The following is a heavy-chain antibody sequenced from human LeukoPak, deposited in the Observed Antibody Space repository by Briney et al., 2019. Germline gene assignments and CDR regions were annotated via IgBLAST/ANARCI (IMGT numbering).Heavy chain of an antibody. D-gene: IGHD4-17*01. J-gene: IGHJ4*02. V-gene: IGHV3-21*01. CDR2: ISGSSSYI. Sequence: GGSLRLSCAASGFTFSTYSMNWVRHVPGKGLEWVSSISGSSSYIYYADSVKGRFTISRDSATNSLDLQMNSLRAEDTAVYYCARDYYGDFYFDYWGQGTLVTVSS. CDR1: GFTFSTYS. CDR3: ARDYYGDFYFDY.